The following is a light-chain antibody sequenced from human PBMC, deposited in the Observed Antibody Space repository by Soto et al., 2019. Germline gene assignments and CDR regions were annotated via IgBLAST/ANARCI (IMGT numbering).Light chain of an antibody. J-gene: IGLJ1*01. V-gene: IGLV2-14*03. Sequence: QCALTQPASVSVYPGQSIAISCTGTSSDVGGYNSVSWYQQHPGKAPKLMIYNVSNRPSGVSDRFSGSKSGNTASLTISGLQAEDEADYYCSSYTSSNTYVFGTGTKVTVL. CDR2: NVS. CDR1: SSDVGGYNS. CDR3: SSYTSSNTYV.